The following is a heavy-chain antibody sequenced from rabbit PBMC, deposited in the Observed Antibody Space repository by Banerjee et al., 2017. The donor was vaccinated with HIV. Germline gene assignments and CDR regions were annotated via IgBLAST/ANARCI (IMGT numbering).Heavy chain of an antibody. CDR1: GFTLSSSYY. Sequence: QSLEESGGDLVKPGASLTLTCTASGFTLSSSYYMCWVRQAPGKGLEVVACIITSSGSTWYASWVNGRFTISKSTSLNTVDLKMTSLTAADTATYFCARDLAGVTGWNFNLWGPGTLVTVS. D-gene: IGHD4-1*01. J-gene: IGHJ4*01. V-gene: IGHV1S43*01. CDR3: ARDLAGVTGWNFNL. CDR2: IITSSGST.